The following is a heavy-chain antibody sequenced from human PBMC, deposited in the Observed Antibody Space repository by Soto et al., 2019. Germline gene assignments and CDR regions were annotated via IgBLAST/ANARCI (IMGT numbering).Heavy chain of an antibody. CDR1: GDTVSDNSDD. CDR3: AREFPYYASSDSYLDY. V-gene: IGHV6-1*01. J-gene: IGHJ4*02. CDR2: TYYRSRCYN. Sequence: QTRSVTCCISGDTVSDNSDDWNWIRQSPSRALERLGRTYYRSRCYNDYAVSVKSRITVTPDTSKNQFSLHLNSVTPEDTAVYYCAREFPYYASSDSYLDYWGQGALVTVSS. D-gene: IGHD3-16*01.